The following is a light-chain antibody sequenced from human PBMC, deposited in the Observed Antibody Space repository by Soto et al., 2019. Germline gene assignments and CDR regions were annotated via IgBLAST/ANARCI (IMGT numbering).Light chain of an antibody. J-gene: IGLJ1*01. CDR3: CSYAGSSTSYV. Sequence: QSVLTQPASVSGSPGQSITISCTGTSSDVGSYNLVSWYQQHPGKAPKLLIYEVTKRPSGVSNRFSGSKSGNTASLTISGLQAEDEADYSCCSYAGSSTSYVFGPGNKVT. V-gene: IGLV2-23*02. CDR1: SSDVGSYNL. CDR2: EVT.